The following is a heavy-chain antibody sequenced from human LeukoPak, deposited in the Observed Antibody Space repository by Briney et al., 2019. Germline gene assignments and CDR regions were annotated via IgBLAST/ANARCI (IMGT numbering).Heavy chain of an antibody. D-gene: IGHD2-15*01. CDR3: AKGYCSGGSCPVNYFDY. CDR2: ISGSGDSS. Sequence: GGSLRLSCAASGFTFSIYAMSWVRQAPGKGLEWVSDISGSGDSSYYADSVKGRFTLSRDNSKNTLYLQMNSLGAEDTAIYFCAKGYCSGGSCPVNYFDYWGQGTLVTVSS. J-gene: IGHJ4*02. V-gene: IGHV3-23*01. CDR1: GFTFSIYA.